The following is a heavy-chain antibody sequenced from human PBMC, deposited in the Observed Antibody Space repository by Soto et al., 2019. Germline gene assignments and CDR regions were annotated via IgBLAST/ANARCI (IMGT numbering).Heavy chain of an antibody. CDR2: ISSIGDSI. CDR1: GFTFKTYY. V-gene: IGHV3-64*02. D-gene: IGHD3-10*01. CDR3: ARGFYFGSARYYFVY. Sequence: GSLRLSCAASGFTFKTYYMHWVRQAPGKGPDFFSAISSIGDSIYFADSVKGRFTISRDISKNTLYLQMGSLRVEDIFFYYCARGFYFGSARYYFVYWGQGALFTVSS. J-gene: IGHJ4*02.